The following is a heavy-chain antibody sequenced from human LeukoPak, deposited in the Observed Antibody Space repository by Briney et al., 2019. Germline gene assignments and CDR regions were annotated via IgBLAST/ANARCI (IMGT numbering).Heavy chain of an antibody. CDR1: GGSFSGYY. CDR2: INHSGST. J-gene: IGHJ4*02. CDR3: AREANYYDSSGYSSRFDY. Sequence: SETLSLTCAVYGGSFSGYYWSWIRQPPGKGPEWIGEINHSGSTNYNPSLKSRVTISVDTSKNQFSLKLSSVTAADTAVYYCAREANYYDSSGYSSRFDYWGQGTLVTVSS. D-gene: IGHD3-22*01. V-gene: IGHV4-34*01.